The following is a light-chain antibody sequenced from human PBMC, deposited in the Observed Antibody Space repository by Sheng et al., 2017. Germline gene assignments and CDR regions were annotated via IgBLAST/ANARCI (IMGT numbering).Light chain of an antibody. V-gene: IGKV1-5*03. Sequence: DIQLTQFPSTLSASVGDRVTITCRASQSISSWLAWYQQKPGKAPKVLIYKASYLESGVPSRFSGSGSGTESSLTISSLQPDDIATYYCQKYESSWAFGQGTKVEIK. CDR3: QKYESSWA. CDR2: KAS. J-gene: IGKJ1*01. CDR1: QSISSW.